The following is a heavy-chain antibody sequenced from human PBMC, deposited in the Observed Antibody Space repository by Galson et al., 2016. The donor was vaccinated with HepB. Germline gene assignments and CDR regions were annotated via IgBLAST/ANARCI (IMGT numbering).Heavy chain of an antibody. Sequence: QSGAEVKKPGESLKISCKASGYSFATHWIGWVRQMPGKGLEWLGIIYPGDSDTRYSPSFRGQVTISADRSINTAYLQWSSLKASDTALYYCVRDGTGKYDSWSGYPNNWFDPWGQGTLVTVSS. CDR3: VRDGTGKYDSWSGYPNNWFDP. CDR2: IYPGDSDT. CDR1: GYSFATHW. V-gene: IGHV5-51*01. J-gene: IGHJ5*02. D-gene: IGHD3-3*01.